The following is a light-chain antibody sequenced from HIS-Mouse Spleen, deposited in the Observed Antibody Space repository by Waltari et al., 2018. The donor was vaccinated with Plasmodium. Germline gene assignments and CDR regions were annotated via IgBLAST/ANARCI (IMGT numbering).Light chain of an antibody. CDR1: SRDVGGYDY. CDR3: SSYAGSNKLV. V-gene: IGLV2-8*01. J-gene: IGLJ2*01. CDR2: DVS. Sequence: QSALTQPPSASGSPGLSVTISCTGTSRDVGGYDYASWYQQHPGKSPKLMSYDVSKRPSVVPERCSGSKSGNTASLTGSGRQAEDEADYYCSSYAGSNKLVFGGGTKLTVL.